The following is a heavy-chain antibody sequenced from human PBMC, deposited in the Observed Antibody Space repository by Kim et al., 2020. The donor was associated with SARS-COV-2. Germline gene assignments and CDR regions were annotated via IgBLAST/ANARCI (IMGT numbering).Heavy chain of an antibody. J-gene: IGHJ4*02. D-gene: IGHD6-6*01. Sequence: DPVMRRFTISRDSSKNTLYLQMNSLRAEDTAVYYRAKAQYSSSSRGPFDYWGQGTLVTVSS. CDR3: AKAQYSSSSRGPFDY. V-gene: IGHV3-23*01.